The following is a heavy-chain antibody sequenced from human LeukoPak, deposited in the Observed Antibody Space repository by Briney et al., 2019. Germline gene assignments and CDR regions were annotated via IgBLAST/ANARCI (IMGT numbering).Heavy chain of an antibody. V-gene: IGHV3-23*01. CDR3: AKPVRGSNRPYYFDY. J-gene: IGHJ4*02. CDR1: GFTFSSYA. CDR2: ISGSGGST. Sequence: GGSLRLSCAASGFTFSSYAMSWVRQAPGKGLEWVSAISGSGGSTFYADSVKGRFTISRDNSKNTLYLQMNSLRAEGTAVYYCAKPVRGSNRPYYFDYWGQGTLVTVSS. D-gene: IGHD1-26*01.